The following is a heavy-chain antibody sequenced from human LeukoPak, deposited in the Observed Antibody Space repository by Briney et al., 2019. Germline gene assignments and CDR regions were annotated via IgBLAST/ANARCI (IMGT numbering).Heavy chain of an antibody. D-gene: IGHD1-26*01. J-gene: IGHJ3*02. CDR3: LVGATDAFDI. V-gene: IGHV1-69*13. CDR2: IIPIFGTA. CDR1: GGTFSSYA. Sequence: SVKVSCKASGGTFSSYAISWVRQAPGQGLEWMGGIIPIFGTANYAQKFQGRVTITADESTSTAYTELSSLRSEDTAAYYCLVGATDAFDIWGQGTMVTVSS.